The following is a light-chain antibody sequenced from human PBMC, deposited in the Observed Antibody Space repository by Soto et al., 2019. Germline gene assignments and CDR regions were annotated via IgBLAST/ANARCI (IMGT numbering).Light chain of an antibody. Sequence: DFKLTRSPSSLPAFVEDRVTVACQASQDISNYLNWYQKKPGKAPKILIYDASNLETGVPSRFSGSGSGTDFTLTISDVQPEDFALYYCHQRQSWPRTFGQGTKVDNK. CDR3: HQRQSWPRT. CDR1: QDISNY. V-gene: IGKV1-33*01. J-gene: IGKJ1*01. CDR2: DAS.